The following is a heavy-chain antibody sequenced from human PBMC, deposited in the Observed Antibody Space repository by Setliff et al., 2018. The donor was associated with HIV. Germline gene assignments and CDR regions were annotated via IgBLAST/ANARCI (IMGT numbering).Heavy chain of an antibody. CDR2: IKQDGSEK. CDR1: GFTFSTYW. CDR3: ARGSKAAAGPPDF. D-gene: IGHD6-13*01. Sequence: PGGSLRLSCAASGFTFSTYWMSWVRQAPGKGLEWVANIKQDGSEKNYMDSVKGRFTISRDNAKNSLYLQMNGLRAEDTALYYCARGSKAAAGPPDFWGQGTLVTVSS. V-gene: IGHV3-7*05. J-gene: IGHJ4*02.